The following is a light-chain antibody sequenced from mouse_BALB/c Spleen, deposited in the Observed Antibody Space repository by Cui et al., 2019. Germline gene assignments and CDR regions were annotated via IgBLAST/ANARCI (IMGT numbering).Light chain of an antibody. Sequence: QIVLPLSPAILSACPGDHVTMTCRASSSVRYRHWDQQKPGASPKPMMYATSNLTSGIPTRFSGSGSGTSYSLTSSRVEAEDTATYYCQQWSSNPPTFGGGTKLEIK. J-gene: IGKJ2*01. CDR1: SSVRY. V-gene: IGKV4-72*01. CDR2: ATS. CDR3: QQWSSNPPT.